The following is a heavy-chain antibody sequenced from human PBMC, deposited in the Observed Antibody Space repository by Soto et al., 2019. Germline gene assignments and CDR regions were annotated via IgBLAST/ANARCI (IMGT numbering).Heavy chain of an antibody. V-gene: IGHV1-2*04. Sequence: ASVKVTCTASGYTFTGYYMHWVRRAPGQGLEWMGWINPNSGGTNYAQKFQGWVTMTRDTSISTAYMELSRLRSDDTAVYYCARGEVLRYFDWLSNYGMDVWGQGTTVTVSS. CDR2: INPNSGGT. CDR3: ARGEVLRYFDWLSNYGMDV. CDR1: GYTFTGYY. J-gene: IGHJ6*02. D-gene: IGHD3-9*01.